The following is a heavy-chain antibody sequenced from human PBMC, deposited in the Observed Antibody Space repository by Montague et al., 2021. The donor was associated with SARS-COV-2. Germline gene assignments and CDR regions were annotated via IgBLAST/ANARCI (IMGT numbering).Heavy chain of an antibody. Sequence: SETLSLTCTVSGGSVSSSTCYWSWIRQPPGKGLEWIGYINYSGSTSYNPSLKSRVTISVDMSKNQFSLKLSSVTTADTAVYYCASSGRYYYYQGVDVWGQGTTVTVSS. D-gene: IGHD3-10*01. J-gene: IGHJ6*02. CDR1: GGSVSSSTCY. V-gene: IGHV4-61*01. CDR3: ASSGRYYYYQGVDV. CDR2: INYSGST.